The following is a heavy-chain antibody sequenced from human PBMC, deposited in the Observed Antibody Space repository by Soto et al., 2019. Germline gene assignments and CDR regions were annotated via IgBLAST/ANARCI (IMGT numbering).Heavy chain of an antibody. Sequence: QVQLVQSGAEVKKPGASVKVSCKASGYTFTSYGISWVRQAPGQGLEWMGWISAYNGNTNYAQKLQGRVTMTTNTTTSTAYMELRSLRYDDTAVYYCGIDWAAAGPFDYWGQGTLFTFSA. J-gene: IGHJ4*02. CDR3: GIDWAAAGPFDY. D-gene: IGHD6-13*01. CDR2: ISAYNGNT. CDR1: GYTFTSYG. V-gene: IGHV1-18*01.